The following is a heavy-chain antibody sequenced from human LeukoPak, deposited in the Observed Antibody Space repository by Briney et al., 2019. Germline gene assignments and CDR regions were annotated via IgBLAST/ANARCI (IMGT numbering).Heavy chain of an antibody. J-gene: IGHJ4*02. Sequence: GGSLRLSCAASGFTFSNFWMARVRQAPGKGLEWVAHIKEDGSDKKYVDSVKGRFTISRDNPKNSLYLQMNSLRAEDTAVYYCARDIGYHTFDYWGQGGLVTVSS. CDR2: IKEDGSDK. CDR3: ARDIGYHTFDY. CDR1: GFTFSNFW. D-gene: IGHD5-12*01. V-gene: IGHV3-7*05.